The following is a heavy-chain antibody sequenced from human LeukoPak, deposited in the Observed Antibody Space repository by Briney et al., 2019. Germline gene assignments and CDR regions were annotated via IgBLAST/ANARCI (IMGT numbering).Heavy chain of an antibody. D-gene: IGHD3-22*01. CDR1: GGSFSGYY. V-gene: IGHV4-34*01. Sequence: SETLSLTCAVYGGSFSGYYWSWIRQPPGKGLEWIGEINHSGSTNYNPSLKSRVTISIDTSKNQFSLKLSSVTAADTAVYYCASSDYYDSSVHLRQYYFDYWGQGTLVTVSS. CDR2: INHSGST. J-gene: IGHJ4*02. CDR3: ASSDYYDSSVHLRQYYFDY.